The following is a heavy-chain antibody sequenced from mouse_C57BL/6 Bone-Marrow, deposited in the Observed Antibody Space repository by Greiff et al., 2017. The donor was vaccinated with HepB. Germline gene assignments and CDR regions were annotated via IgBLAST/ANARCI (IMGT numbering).Heavy chain of an antibody. V-gene: IGHV1-69*01. CDR2: IDPSDSYT. J-gene: IGHJ2*01. Sequence: QVQLQQPGAELVMPGASVKLSCKASGYTFTSYWMHWVKQRPGQGLEWIGEIDPSDSYTNYNQKFKGKSTLTVDKSSSTAYMQLSILTSDDSAVYYCARAWLRLVAWYFDYWCQGTTLTVSS. CDR3: ARAWLRLVAWYFDY. D-gene: IGHD3-2*02. CDR1: GYTFTSYW.